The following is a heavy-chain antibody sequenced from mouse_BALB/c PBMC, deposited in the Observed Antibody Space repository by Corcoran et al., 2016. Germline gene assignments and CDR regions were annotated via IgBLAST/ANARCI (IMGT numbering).Heavy chain of an antibody. J-gene: IGHJ1*01. D-gene: IGHD1-1*01. CDR1: GFTFSGFW. CDR3: MRYASSYRYWYFDV. V-gene: IGHV11-2*02. Sequence: EVQLLETGGGLVQPGGSRGLSCEGSGFTFSGFWMSWVRQTPGKTLEWIGDINSDGSAINYAPSIKDRFTIFRDNDKSTLYLQMSNVRSEDTATYFCMRYASSYRYWYFDVWGAGTTVTVSS. CDR2: INSDGSAI.